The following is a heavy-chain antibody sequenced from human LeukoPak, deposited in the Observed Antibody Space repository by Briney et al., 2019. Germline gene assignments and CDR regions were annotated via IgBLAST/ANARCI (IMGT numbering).Heavy chain of an antibody. CDR1: GFILRSYG. CDR3: AREASGYSGSTRVDAFDI. Sequence: GGSLRLSCTACGFILRSYGIHWVRQTPDKGLEWVALVSYDGSNKDYAASVKGRFTISRNNTKNKVYLQINSLRAEDTAVYYCAREASGYSGSTRVDAFDIWGRGTMVTVSS. CDR2: VSYDGSNK. J-gene: IGHJ3*02. V-gene: IGHV3-33*01. D-gene: IGHD1-26*01.